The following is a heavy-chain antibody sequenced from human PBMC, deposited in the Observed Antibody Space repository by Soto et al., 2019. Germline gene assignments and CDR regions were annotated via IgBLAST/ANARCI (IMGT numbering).Heavy chain of an antibody. CDR1: GGSISSYY. V-gene: IGHV4-59*01. J-gene: IGHJ5*02. D-gene: IGHD3-3*01. CDR2: IYYSGST. Sequence: SETLSLTCTVSGGSISSYYWSWIRQPPGKGLEWIGYIYYSGSTNYNPSLKSRVTISVDTSKNQFSLKLSSVTAADTAVYYCARDRAYDFWSGYHWFDPWGQGTLVTSPQ. CDR3: ARDRAYDFWSGYHWFDP.